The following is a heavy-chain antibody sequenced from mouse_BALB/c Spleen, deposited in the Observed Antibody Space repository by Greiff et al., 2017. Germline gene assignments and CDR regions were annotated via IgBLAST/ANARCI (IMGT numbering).Heavy chain of an antibody. CDR2: INPYNDGT. J-gene: IGHJ4*01. V-gene: IGHV1-14*01. CDR1: GYTFTSYV. CDR3: AKGLRRDAMDY. D-gene: IGHD1-1*01. Sequence: EVQLQQSGPELVKPGASVKMSCKASGYTFTSYVMHWVKQKPGQGLEWIGYINPYNDGTKYNEKFKGKATLTSDKSSSTAYMELSSLTSEDSAVYYCAKGLRRDAMDYWGQGTSVTVSS.